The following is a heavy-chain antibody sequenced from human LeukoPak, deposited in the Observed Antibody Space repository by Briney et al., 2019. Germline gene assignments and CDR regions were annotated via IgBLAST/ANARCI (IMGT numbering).Heavy chain of an antibody. V-gene: IGHV1-2*02. Sequence: GASVKVSCKASGYTFTGYYMHWVRQAPGQGLEWMGWINPNSGGTNYAQKFQGRVTMTRDTSISTAYMELSSLRSDDTAVYYCARRPLYGDPQGTGYYYFDYWGQGTLVTVSS. J-gene: IGHJ4*02. CDR1: GYTFTGYY. CDR2: INPNSGGT. CDR3: ARRPLYGDPQGTGYYYFDY. D-gene: IGHD4-17*01.